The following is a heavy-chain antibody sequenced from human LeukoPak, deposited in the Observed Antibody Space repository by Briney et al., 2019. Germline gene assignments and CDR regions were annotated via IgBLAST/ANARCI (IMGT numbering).Heavy chain of an antibody. D-gene: IGHD3-22*01. CDR1: GGSFSGYY. CDR2: INHSGST. J-gene: IGHJ4*02. Sequence: PSETLSLTCTVSGGSFSGYYWSWIRQPPGKGLEWVGEINHSGSTNYNPSLKSRVTISVDTSKNQFSLKLSSVTAADTAVYYCAREPPFNYYDSGGYSGSDYWGQGTLVTVSS. CDR3: AREPPFNYYDSGGYSGSDY. V-gene: IGHV4-34*01.